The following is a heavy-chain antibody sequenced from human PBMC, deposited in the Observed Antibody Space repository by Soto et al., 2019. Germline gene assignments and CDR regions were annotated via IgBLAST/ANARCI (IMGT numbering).Heavy chain of an antibody. CDR1: GFTFSSYA. CDR3: AKDGLGYYDFWSGYPDP. CDR2: ISGSGGST. Sequence: QPGGSLRLSCAASGFTFSSYAMSWVRQAPGKGLEWVSAISGSGGSTYYADSVRGRFTISRDNSKNTLYLQMNSLRAEDTAVYYCAKDGLGYYDFWSGYPDPWGQGTLVTVSS. V-gene: IGHV3-23*01. J-gene: IGHJ5*02. D-gene: IGHD3-3*01.